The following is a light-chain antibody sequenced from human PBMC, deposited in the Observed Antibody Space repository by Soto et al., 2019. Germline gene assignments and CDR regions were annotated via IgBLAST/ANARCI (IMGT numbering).Light chain of an antibody. Sequence: EIVLTQSPGTLSLSPGERATLSCRASQSANSNYLAWYQQKPGQAPRLLIYGASNRATGIPDRFSASGSGTDFTLTINRLEPEDFAVYYCQQYGTSPPMYTFGQGTKLEIK. CDR1: QSANSNY. CDR2: GAS. J-gene: IGKJ2*01. V-gene: IGKV3-20*01. CDR3: QQYGTSPPMYT.